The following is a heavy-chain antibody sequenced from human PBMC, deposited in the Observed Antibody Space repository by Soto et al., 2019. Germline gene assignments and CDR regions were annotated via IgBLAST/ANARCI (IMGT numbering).Heavy chain of an antibody. V-gene: IGHV1-18*04. Sequence: QVPLVQSGAEVKKPGASVKVSRKASGYTFTSYGISWVRQAPGQGLEWMGWISAYNGNTNYAQKLQGRVTMTTDTSTSTAYMELRSLRSDDTAVYYCARDYGDYDYYYYGMDVWGQGTTVTVSS. CDR1: GYTFTSYG. CDR3: ARDYGDYDYYYYGMDV. J-gene: IGHJ6*02. CDR2: ISAYNGNT. D-gene: IGHD4-17*01.